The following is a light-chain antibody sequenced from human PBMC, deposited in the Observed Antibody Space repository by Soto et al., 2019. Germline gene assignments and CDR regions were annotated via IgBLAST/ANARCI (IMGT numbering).Light chain of an antibody. CDR2: DVS. J-gene: IGLJ1*01. CDR3: SSYTFSSSYV. CDR1: SSDVGGYND. Sequence: QSALTQPASVSGSPGQSITISCTGNSSDVGGYNDVSWYQQHPGKAPKLMIYDVSNRPSGVSNRFSGYKSGNTASLTISGLQAEYEDYYYFSSYTFSSSYVCGTGTKLTVL. V-gene: IGLV2-14*01.